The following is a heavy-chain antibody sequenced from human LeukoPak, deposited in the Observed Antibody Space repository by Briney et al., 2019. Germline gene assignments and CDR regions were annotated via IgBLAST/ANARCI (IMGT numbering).Heavy chain of an antibody. CDR2: ISAYNGNT. J-gene: IGHJ4*02. CDR3: ARDLGSSGYYYVADY. D-gene: IGHD3-22*01. V-gene: IGHV1-18*01. CDR1: GYTFTSYG. Sequence: ASVKVSCKASGYTFTSYGISWVRQAPGQGLEWMGWISAYNGNTNYAQKLQGRDTMTTDTSTSTAYMELRSLRSDDTAVYYCARDLGSSGYYYVADYWGQGTLVTVSS.